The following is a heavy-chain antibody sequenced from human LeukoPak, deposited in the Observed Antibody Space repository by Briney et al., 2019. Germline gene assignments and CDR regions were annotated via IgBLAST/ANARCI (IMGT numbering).Heavy chain of an antibody. CDR3: AKGVAGTFDY. D-gene: IGHD6-19*01. CDR2: ISWNSGSI. V-gene: IGHV3-9*01. J-gene: IGHJ4*02. Sequence: PGRSLRLSCAASGFTFDDYATHWVRQAPGKGLEWVSGISWNSGSIGYADSVKGRFTISRDNAKNSLYLQMNSLRAEDTALYYCAKGVAGTFDYWGQGTLVTVSS. CDR1: GFTFDDYA.